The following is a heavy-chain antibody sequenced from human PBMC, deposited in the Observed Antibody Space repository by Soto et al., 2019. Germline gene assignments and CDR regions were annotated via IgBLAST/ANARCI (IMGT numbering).Heavy chain of an antibody. D-gene: IGHD6-19*01. V-gene: IGHV3-20*01. CDR3: ARAARVAVAGTYYYYYMDV. CDR2: INWNGGST. CDR1: GFTFXXYG. J-gene: IGHJ6*03. Sequence: GGSLRLSCAASGFTFXXYGXSWVRQAPGKGLEWVSGINWNGGSTGYADSVKGRFTISRDNAKNSLYLQMNSLRAEDTALYHCARAARVAVAGTYYYYYMDVWGKGTTVTVSS.